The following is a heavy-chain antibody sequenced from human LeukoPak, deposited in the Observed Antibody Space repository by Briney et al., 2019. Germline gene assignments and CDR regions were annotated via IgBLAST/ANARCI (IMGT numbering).Heavy chain of an antibody. J-gene: IGHJ6*03. CDR2: VSRSGITT. Sequence: GGSLRLSCAASGFTVSSNYMSWVRQAPGKGLEWVSSVSRSGITTYYADSVTGRFTISRDNSKNTLYLQMSSLRAGDTAVYYCAKSGHCGSTSCSFHMDVWGKGTTVTVSS. D-gene: IGHD2-2*01. CDR1: GFTVSSNY. V-gene: IGHV3-23*01. CDR3: AKSGHCGSTSCSFHMDV.